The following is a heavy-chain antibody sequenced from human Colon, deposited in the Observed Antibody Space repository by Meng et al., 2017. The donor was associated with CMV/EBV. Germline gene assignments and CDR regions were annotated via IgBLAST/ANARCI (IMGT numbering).Heavy chain of an antibody. Sequence: SVKVSCKASGGIFTSYGYSWVRQAPGQGLEWMGGVIPTLDIRNYSQRFRDRFTIAADKSTNTVNMELRRLTSADTAVYYCVKGAKKRWAQLELDFWGPGTSVTVSS. D-gene: IGHD5-24*01. V-gene: IGHV1-69*10. CDR2: VIPTLDIR. CDR1: GGIFTSYG. J-gene: IGHJ4*01. CDR3: VKGAKKRWAQLELDF.